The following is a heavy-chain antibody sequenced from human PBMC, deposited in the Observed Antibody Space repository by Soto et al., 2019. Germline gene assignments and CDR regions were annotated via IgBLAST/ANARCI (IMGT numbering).Heavy chain of an antibody. Sequence: GGSLRLSCAASGFTFSSYGMHWVRQAPGKGLEWVAVISYDGSNKYYADSVKGRFTISRDNSKNTLYLQMNSLRAEDTAVYYCAKEDRIQLWLLRYWGQGTLVTVSS. D-gene: IGHD5-18*01. CDR1: GFTFSSYG. J-gene: IGHJ4*02. V-gene: IGHV3-30*18. CDR2: ISYDGSNK. CDR3: AKEDRIQLWLLRY.